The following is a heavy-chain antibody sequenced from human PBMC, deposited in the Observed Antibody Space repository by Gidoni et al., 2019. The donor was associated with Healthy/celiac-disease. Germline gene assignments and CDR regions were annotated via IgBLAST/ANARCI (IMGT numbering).Heavy chain of an antibody. Sequence: EVQLLESGGGLVQPGGSLRLSCAASGFTFSSYAMSWVRQAPGKGLEWVSAMSGSGGSTYYADSVKGRFTISRDNSNNTLYLQMNSLRAEDTAVYYCAKDLQFGDLRYFDWGDYWGQGTLVTVSS. V-gene: IGHV3-23*01. J-gene: IGHJ4*02. CDR2: MSGSGGST. D-gene: IGHD3-9*01. CDR1: GFTFSSYA. CDR3: AKDLQFGDLRYFDWGDY.